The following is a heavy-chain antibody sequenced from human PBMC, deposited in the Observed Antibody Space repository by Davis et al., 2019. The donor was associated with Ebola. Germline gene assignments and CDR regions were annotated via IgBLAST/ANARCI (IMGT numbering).Heavy chain of an antibody. J-gene: IGHJ4*02. CDR2: IYYSGST. D-gene: IGHD1-7*01. V-gene: IGHV4-59*01. CDR1: GGSISSYY. Sequence: PSETLSLTCTVSGGSISSYYWSWIRQPPGKGLEWIGYIYYSGSTNYNPSLKSRVTISVDTSKNQFSLKLSSVTAADTAVYYCARGLRYNWNYAHLDYWGQGTLVTVSS. CDR3: ARGLRYNWNYAHLDY.